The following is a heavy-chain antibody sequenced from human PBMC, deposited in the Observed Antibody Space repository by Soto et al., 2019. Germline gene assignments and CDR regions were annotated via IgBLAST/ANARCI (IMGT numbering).Heavy chain of an antibody. Sequence: EVQLLESGGGLVQPGGSLRLSCAASGFTFSSYAMSWVRQAPGKGLEWVSAISGSGGSTYYADSVKGRFTISRDNSKNTLYLQMNSLRAEDTAVYYCAKGHCSSTSCYDPAYYYYYYMDVCGKGTTVTVSS. V-gene: IGHV3-23*01. CDR3: AKGHCSSTSCYDPAYYYYYYMDV. D-gene: IGHD2-2*01. J-gene: IGHJ6*03. CDR2: ISGSGGST. CDR1: GFTFSSYA.